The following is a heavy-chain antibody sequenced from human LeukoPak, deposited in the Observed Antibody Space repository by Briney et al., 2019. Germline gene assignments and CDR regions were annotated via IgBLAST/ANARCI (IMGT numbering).Heavy chain of an antibody. J-gene: IGHJ4*02. CDR2: IIPIFGTA. V-gene: IGHV1-69*13. D-gene: IGHD3-22*01. CDR3: ARGLPYYYDSSGYYGTPPHFDY. CDR1: GGTFSSYA. Sequence: LVKVSCKASGGTFSSYAISWVRQAPGQGLEWMGGIIPIFGTANYAQKFQGRVTITADESTSTAYMELSSLRSEDTAVYYCARGLPYYYDSSGYYGTPPHFDYWAQETLVTVPS.